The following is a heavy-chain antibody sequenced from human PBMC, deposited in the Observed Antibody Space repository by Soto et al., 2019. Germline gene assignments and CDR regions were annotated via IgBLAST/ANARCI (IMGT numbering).Heavy chain of an antibody. V-gene: IGHV1-8*01. J-gene: IGHJ6*02. CDR1: GYTFTSYD. CDR3: ASRSKGYPSTRPRAYYGMDV. D-gene: IGHD2-15*01. Sequence: GASVKVSCKASGYTFTSYDINWVRQATGQGLEWMGWMNPNSGNTGYAQKFQGRVTMTRNTSISTAYMELSSLRSEDTAVYYCASRSKGYPSTRPRAYYGMDVWGQGTTVTVSS. CDR2: MNPNSGNT.